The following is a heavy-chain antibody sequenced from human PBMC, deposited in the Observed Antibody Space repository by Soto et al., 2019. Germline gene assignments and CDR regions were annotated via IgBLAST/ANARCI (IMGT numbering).Heavy chain of an antibody. V-gene: IGHV3-74*01. CDR3: ARGKFYNLDV. Sequence: EVQLVESGGGLVQPGGSLRLSCAASGFTFSSHWMHWVRQVPGKGLVWVSCINGDGSGTSYADSVKGRFTISRDNAKNTLYMQMNSLRGEDTAVFFCARGKFYNLDVWGQGTTAPVSS. CDR1: GFTFSSHW. CDR2: INGDGSGT. J-gene: IGHJ6*02. D-gene: IGHD1-1*01.